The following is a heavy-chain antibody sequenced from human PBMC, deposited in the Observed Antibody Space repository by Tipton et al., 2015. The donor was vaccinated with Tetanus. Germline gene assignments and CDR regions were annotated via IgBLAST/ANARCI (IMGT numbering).Heavy chain of an antibody. D-gene: IGHD3-22*01. Sequence: SLRLSCAASGFTFSSYGMHWVRQAPGKGLEWVAVIWYDGSNKYYADSVKGRFTISRDNSKNTLYLQMNSLRAEDTAVYYCARSGYDSSGYKNYYYYYGMDVWGQGTTVTVSS. J-gene: IGHJ6*02. CDR1: GFTFSSYG. V-gene: IGHV3-33*01. CDR3: ARSGYDSSGYKNYYYYYGMDV. CDR2: IWYDGSNK.